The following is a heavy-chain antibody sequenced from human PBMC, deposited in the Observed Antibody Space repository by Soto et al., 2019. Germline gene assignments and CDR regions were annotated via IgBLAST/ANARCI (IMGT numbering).Heavy chain of an antibody. CDR1: GGSISSSSYY. V-gene: IGHV4-39*01. Sequence: SETLSLTCTVSGGSISSSSYYWGWIRQPPGKGLEWIGSIYYSGSTYYNPSLKSRVTISVDTSKNQFSLKPSSVTAADTAVYYCARWYIHFWSGYTYYYGGMDVWGQGTTVTVSS. CDR2: IYYSGST. D-gene: IGHD3-3*02. J-gene: IGHJ6*02. CDR3: ARWYIHFWSGYTYYYGGMDV.